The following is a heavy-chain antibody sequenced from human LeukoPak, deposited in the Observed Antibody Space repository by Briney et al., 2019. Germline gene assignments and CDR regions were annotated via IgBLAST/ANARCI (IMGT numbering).Heavy chain of an antibody. V-gene: IGHV4-38-2*02. Sequence: SETLSLTCTVSGFSISSGYHWGWIRQPPGKGLEWIGTIYHSGSTYYNPSLKSRVTISVDTSKNQFSLRLSSVTAADTAFYYCARVRYYYDSSHDWGQGTLVTVSS. J-gene: IGHJ4*02. CDR3: ARVRYYYDSSHD. CDR1: GFSISSGYH. CDR2: IYHSGST. D-gene: IGHD3-22*01.